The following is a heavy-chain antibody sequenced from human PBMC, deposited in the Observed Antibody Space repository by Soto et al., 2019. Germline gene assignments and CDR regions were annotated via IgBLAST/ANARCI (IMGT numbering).Heavy chain of an antibody. D-gene: IGHD6-19*01. CDR2: ISYDGISE. J-gene: IGHJ5*02. CDR3: AKDQVTTGWYKWSWFDP. V-gene: IGHV3-30*18. CDR1: GFPFSSYG. Sequence: QVQLVESGGGVVQPGRSLRLSCAASGFPFSSYGMNWVRQAPGKGLEWVAFISYDGISEYYADSVKGRFTISRDNSKNTLFLQMNSLRTEDTAVYHCAKDQVTTGWYKWSWFDPWGQGTLVAVSP.